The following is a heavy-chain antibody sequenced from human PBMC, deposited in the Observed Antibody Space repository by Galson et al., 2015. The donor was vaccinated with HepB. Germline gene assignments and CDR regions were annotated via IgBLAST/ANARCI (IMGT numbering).Heavy chain of an antibody. D-gene: IGHD3-22*01. Sequence: AVKVSCKASGYTFTSYYMHWVRQAPGQGLEWMGIINPSGGSTSYAQKFQARVTMTTDTSTSTVYMELSNLSSEDAAVYYCEGVGYYDRCGHYNSFDPWGQGTLVTVSS. V-gene: IGHV1-46*01. CDR1: GYTFTSYY. CDR2: INPSGGST. J-gene: IGHJ5*02. CDR3: EGVGYYDRCGHYNSFDP.